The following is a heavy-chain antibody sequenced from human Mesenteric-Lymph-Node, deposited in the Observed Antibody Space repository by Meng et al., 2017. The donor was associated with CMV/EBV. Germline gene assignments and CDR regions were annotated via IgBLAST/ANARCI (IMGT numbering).Heavy chain of an antibody. V-gene: IGHV3-74*01. CDR1: GFTFSSYW. D-gene: IGHD7-27*01. J-gene: IGHJ4*02. Sequence: LSCTASGFTFSSYWMHWVRQTPGKGLVWVSRINPDGNDISYADSVKGRFTISRDNAKNTLYLQMNSLRAEDTAVYYCARGGTSGANDYWGQGTLVTVSS. CDR3: ARGGTSGANDY. CDR2: INPDGNDI.